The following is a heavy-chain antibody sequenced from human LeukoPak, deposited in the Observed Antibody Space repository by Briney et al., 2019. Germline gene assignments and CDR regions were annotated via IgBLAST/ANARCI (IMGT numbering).Heavy chain of an antibody. CDR2: INPNSGGT. J-gene: IGHJ4*02. CDR1: GYTFTCYY. D-gene: IGHD3-22*01. Sequence: ASVKVSCKASGYTFTCYYMHWVRQAPGQGLEWMGRINPNSGGTNYAQKFQGRVTMTRDTSISTAYMELSRLRSDDTAVYYCARDSYYYDSSGYYYPPYYFDYWGQGTLVTVSS. V-gene: IGHV1-2*06. CDR3: ARDSYYYDSSGYYYPPYYFDY.